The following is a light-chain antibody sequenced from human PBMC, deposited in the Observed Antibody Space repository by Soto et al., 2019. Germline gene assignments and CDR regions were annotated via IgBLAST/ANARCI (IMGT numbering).Light chain of an antibody. CDR3: QQYYGSPPT. CDR1: QSVFYSSNERNY. Sequence: DIVLTQSPDSLAVSLGERATINCKSSQSVFYSSNERNYLAWYQQKPGQPPKLLIYWASTRESGVPDRFSGSGSGTDFTLTVSSLQAEDVAIYYCQQYYGSPPTFGRGTKVDIK. J-gene: IGKJ1*01. CDR2: WAS. V-gene: IGKV4-1*01.